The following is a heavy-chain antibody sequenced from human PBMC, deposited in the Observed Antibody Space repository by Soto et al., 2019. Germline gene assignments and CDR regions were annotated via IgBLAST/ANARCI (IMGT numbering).Heavy chain of an antibody. J-gene: IGHJ6*02. CDR1: GFTFSSYI. V-gene: IGHV3-21*01. CDR2: ISSSSSYI. CDR3: ARDRGYSSSSSYYYGMVV. D-gene: IGHD6-6*01. Sequence: PGGSLRLSCAASGFTFSSYIMNWVRQAPGKGLEWVSSISSSSSYIYYADSVKGRFTISRDNAKNSLYLQMNSLRDEDTAVYYCARDRGYSSSSSYYYGMVVWGQGTTVTVYS.